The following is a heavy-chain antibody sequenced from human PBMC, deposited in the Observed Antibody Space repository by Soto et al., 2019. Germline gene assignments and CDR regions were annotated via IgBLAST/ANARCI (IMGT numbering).Heavy chain of an antibody. Sequence: QVQLQESGPGLVKPSQTLSLTCTVSGGSISSGDYYWSWIRQPPGKGLEWIGYIYYSGSTYYNPSLKSRVTISVDTSRNQFSLKLSSVTAADTAVYYCARDGYCSGGSCKEDYWGQGTLVTVSS. CDR3: ARDGYCSGGSCKEDY. D-gene: IGHD2-15*01. J-gene: IGHJ4*02. CDR2: IYYSGST. V-gene: IGHV4-30-4*01. CDR1: GGSISSGDYY.